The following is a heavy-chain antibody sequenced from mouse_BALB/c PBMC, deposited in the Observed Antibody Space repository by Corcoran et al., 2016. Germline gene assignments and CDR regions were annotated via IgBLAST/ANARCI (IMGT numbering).Heavy chain of an antibody. CDR2: INPYNGAT. CDR1: GYSFTGYY. CDR3: ARDTTATVAY. D-gene: IGHD1-2*01. V-gene: IGHV1-26*01. Sequence: EVQLQQSGPELVKPGASVKISCKASGYSFTGYYMHWVKQSHVKSLEWIGRINPYNGATSYNQNFKDKASLTVDKSSSTAYMELHSLTSEDSAVYYCARDTTATVAYWGQGTLVTVSA. J-gene: IGHJ3*01.